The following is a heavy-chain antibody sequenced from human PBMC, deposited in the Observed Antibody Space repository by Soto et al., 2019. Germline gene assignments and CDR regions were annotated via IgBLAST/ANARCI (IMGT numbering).Heavy chain of an antibody. V-gene: IGHV1-3*01. CDR2: INAGNGNT. CDR1: GYTFTSYA. D-gene: IGHD6-19*01. Sequence: QVQLVQSGAEVKKPGASVKVSCKASGYTFTSYAMHWVRQAPGQRLEWMGWINAGNGNTKYSQKFQGRATITRDTPASTANMELSSLRSEDTAVYYCARSYSSGLAYWGQGTLVTVSS. J-gene: IGHJ4*02. CDR3: ARSYSSGLAY.